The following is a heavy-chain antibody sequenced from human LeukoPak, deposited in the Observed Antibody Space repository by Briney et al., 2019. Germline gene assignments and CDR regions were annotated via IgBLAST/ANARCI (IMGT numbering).Heavy chain of an antibody. J-gene: IGHJ3*02. V-gene: IGHV1-69*05. D-gene: IGHD6-19*01. Sequence: SVKVSCKASGGTFSSYTISWVRQAPGQGLEWMGRIIPIFGTANYAQKFQGRVTITTDESTSTAYMELSSLRSEDTAVYYCADYSSLDAFDIWGQGTMVTVSS. CDR1: GGTFSSYT. CDR2: IIPIFGTA. CDR3: ADYSSLDAFDI.